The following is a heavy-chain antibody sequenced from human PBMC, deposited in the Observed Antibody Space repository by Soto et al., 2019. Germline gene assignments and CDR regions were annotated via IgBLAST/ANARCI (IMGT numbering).Heavy chain of an antibody. J-gene: IGHJ4*02. CDR1: GGSISSGGYY. D-gene: IGHD4-17*01. CDR3: AREGGIGTYGDYLYFDY. V-gene: IGHV4-31*03. CDR2: IYYSGST. Sequence: SETLSLTCTVSGGSISSGGYYWSGIRQHPGKGLEWIGYIYYSGSTYYNPSLKSRVTISVDTSKNQFSLKLSSVTAADTAVYYCAREGGIGTYGDYLYFDYWGQGTLVTVSS.